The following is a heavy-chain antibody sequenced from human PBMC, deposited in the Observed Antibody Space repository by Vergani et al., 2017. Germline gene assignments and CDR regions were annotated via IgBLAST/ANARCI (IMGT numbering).Heavy chain of an antibody. Sequence: EVQLVESGGVVVQPGGSLRLSCAASGFTFDDYTMHWIRQAPGKGLEWVSLISWDGGSTYYADSVKGRFTISRDNIKNSLYLQMNSLRTEDTAVYYCARSRRRLWFGEADFDYWGQGTLVTVSS. CDR3: ARSRRRLWFGEADFDY. D-gene: IGHD3-10*01. V-gene: IGHV3-43*01. J-gene: IGHJ4*02. CDR1: GFTFDDYT. CDR2: ISWDGGST.